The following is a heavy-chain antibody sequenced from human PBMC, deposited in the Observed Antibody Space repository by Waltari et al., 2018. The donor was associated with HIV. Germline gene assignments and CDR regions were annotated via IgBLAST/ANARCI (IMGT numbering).Heavy chain of an antibody. V-gene: IGHV4-39*07. Sequence: QLQLQESGQGLVKPSETLSLTCTVYGGSISSSSYSWCWPCHPPGKALEWFGSIYYSGSTYYNPSLKMRVTISVDTSKNQFSLKLSSVTAADTAVYYCARYSYYYDSSGYYLSDAFDIWGQGTMVTVSS. CDR2: IYYSGST. CDR1: GGSISSSSYS. CDR3: ARYSYYYDSSGYYLSDAFDI. D-gene: IGHD3-22*01. J-gene: IGHJ3*02.